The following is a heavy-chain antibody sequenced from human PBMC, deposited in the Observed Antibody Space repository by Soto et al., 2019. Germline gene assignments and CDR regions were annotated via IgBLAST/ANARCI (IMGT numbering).Heavy chain of an antibody. CDR3: ASNTIFGVLDY. J-gene: IGHJ4*02. Sequence: PSETLSLTCTVSGGSISSYYWSWIRQPPGKGLEWIGYIYYSGSTNYNPSLKSRVTISVDTSKNQFSLKLSSVTAADTAVYYCASNTIFGVLDYSGQATLVTVSS. CDR2: IYYSGST. CDR1: GGSISSYY. D-gene: IGHD3-3*01. V-gene: IGHV4-59*08.